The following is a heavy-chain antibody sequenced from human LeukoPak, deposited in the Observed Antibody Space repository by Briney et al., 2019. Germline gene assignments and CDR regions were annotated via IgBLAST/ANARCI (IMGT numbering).Heavy chain of an antibody. V-gene: IGHV3-33*01. Sequence: GGSLRLSCAASGFTFSNYVIHWVRQAPGKGLEWVAVIWSDGIKYYVDSVKGRFTISRDNSKNTLYLQMNSLRADDTAVYYCARSTYSSSSYYFDYWGQGSLVTVSS. CDR1: GFTFSNYV. D-gene: IGHD6-13*01. CDR3: ARSTYSSSSYYFDY. J-gene: IGHJ4*02. CDR2: IWSDGIK.